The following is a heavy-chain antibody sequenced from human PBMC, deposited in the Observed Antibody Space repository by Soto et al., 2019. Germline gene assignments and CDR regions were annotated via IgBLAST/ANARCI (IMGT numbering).Heavy chain of an antibody. CDR3: ARRSSGGLYYYYYMAV. CDR2: IYPGDSDT. D-gene: IGHD2-15*01. J-gene: IGHJ6*03. V-gene: IGHV5-51*01. Sequence: PGESLKISCKGSGYSFTSYWIGWVRQMPGKGLERMGIIYPGDSDTRYSPSFQGQVTISADKSISTAYLQWSSLKASDTAMYYCARRSSGGLYYYYYMAVWGKGTTVTVSS. CDR1: GYSFTSYW.